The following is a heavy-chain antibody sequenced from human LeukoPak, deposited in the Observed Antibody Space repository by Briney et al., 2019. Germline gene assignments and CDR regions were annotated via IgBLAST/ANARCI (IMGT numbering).Heavy chain of an antibody. CDR3: ASDHDYRAFDY. D-gene: IGHD4-11*01. V-gene: IGHV1-69*05. CDR1: GGTFSSYA. CDR2: IIPIFGTA. J-gene: IGHJ4*02. Sequence: SVKVSCKASGGTFSSYAISWVRQAPGQGLEWMGRIIPIFGTANYAQKFQGRVTITTDESTSTAHMELSSLRSEDTAVYYCASDHDYRAFDYWGQGTLVTVSS.